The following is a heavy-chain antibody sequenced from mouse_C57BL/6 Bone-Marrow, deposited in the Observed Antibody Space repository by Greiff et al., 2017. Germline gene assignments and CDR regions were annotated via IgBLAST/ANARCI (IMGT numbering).Heavy chain of an antibody. Sequence: VKLMESGAELARPGASVKLSCKASGYTFTSYGISWVKQRNGQGLEWIGEIYPRSGNTYYNEKFKGKATLTADKSSSTAYMELRSLTSEDSAVYFCARWAGYCGFAYWGKGTLVTVAA. CDR3: ARWAGYCGFAY. CDR1: GYTFTSYG. V-gene: IGHV1-81*01. J-gene: IGHJ3*01. CDR2: IYPRSGNT.